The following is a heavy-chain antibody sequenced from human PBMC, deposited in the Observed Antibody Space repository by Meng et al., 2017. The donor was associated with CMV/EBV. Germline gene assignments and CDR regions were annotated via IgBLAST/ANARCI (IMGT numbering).Heavy chain of an antibody. D-gene: IGHD3-22*01. J-gene: IGHJ4*02. Sequence: ASVKVSCKASGYPFTAYYMHWVRQAPGQGLEWMGWINPDSGATNFARNLQGRVTMTRDTSISTAYMELSGLTFDDTAVYYCARGQYYNDSSGYFYWGQGTLVTVSS. V-gene: IGHV1-2*02. CDR3: ARGQYYNDSSGYFY. CDR2: INPDSGAT. CDR1: GYPFTAYY.